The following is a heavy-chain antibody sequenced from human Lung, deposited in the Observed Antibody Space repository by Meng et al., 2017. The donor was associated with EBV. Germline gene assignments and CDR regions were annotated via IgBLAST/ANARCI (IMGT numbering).Heavy chain of an antibody. CDR1: GDSVSRNSAV. V-gene: IGHV6-1*01. Sequence: QVQLQQSGPGLVKPSQTLSLTCAVSGDSVSRNSAVWNWIRQYPSRGLEWLGRTWYRSKWYYDYAGSVKSRITINPDTYKTQFSLQLNSVTPEATAVYYCATIRSPDAFHIWGQGTMVTVS. D-gene: IGHD3-10*01. CDR3: ATIRSPDAFHI. J-gene: IGHJ3*02. CDR2: TWYRSKWYY.